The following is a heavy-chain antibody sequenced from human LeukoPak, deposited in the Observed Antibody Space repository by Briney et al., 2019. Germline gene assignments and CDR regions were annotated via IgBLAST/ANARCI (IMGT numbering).Heavy chain of an antibody. J-gene: IGHJ4*02. CDR1: GFTFSSYA. CDR2: ISGSGGST. D-gene: IGHD6-13*01. Sequence: GGSLRLSCAASGFTFSSYAMSWVRQAPGKGLEWVSAISGSGGSTYYADSMKGRFTISRDNSKNTLYLQMNSLRAEDTAVYYCAKDRIAAAGREGFDYWGQGTLVTVSS. CDR3: AKDRIAAAGREGFDY. V-gene: IGHV3-23*01.